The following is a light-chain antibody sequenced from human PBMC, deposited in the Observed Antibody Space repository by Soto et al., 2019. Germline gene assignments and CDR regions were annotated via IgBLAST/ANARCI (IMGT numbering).Light chain of an antibody. J-gene: IGLJ3*02. V-gene: IGLV1-40*03. Sequence: QSVLTQPPSVSGAPGQRVTISCIGSRSNIGAGYDVHWYQQLPGTTPKLLVSGDTDRPSGVPDRFSGSKSGASAFLAITGLQAEDEADYYCQSFDSNLTGWVFGEGTKLTVL. CDR1: RSNIGAGYD. CDR3: QSFDSNLTGWV. CDR2: GDT.